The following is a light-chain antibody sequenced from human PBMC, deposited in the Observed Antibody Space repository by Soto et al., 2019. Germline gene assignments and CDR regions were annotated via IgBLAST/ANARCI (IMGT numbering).Light chain of an antibody. Sequence: EIVMTQSPATLSVSPGEIAALSCRASQSVSSKLAWYRQRPGQAPRLVIYDTSTRATGVSARFSGSGSGTEFTLTISSLQSEDFGVYYCQQYNDWFSITFGQGTRLENK. CDR1: QSVSSK. J-gene: IGKJ5*01. CDR2: DTS. CDR3: QQYNDWFSIT. V-gene: IGKV3-15*01.